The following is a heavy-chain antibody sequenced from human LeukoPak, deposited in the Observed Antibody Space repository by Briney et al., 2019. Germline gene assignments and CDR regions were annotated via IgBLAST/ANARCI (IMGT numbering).Heavy chain of an antibody. CDR2: LIGSGLTT. J-gene: IGHJ3*01. V-gene: IGHV3-23*01. D-gene: IGHD2-15*01. Sequence: PGGSLRLSCAASGITFSDYAMSWVRQAPGKGLEWVSSLIGSGLTTYYADSVKGRFTIPRDNSRNMLYLQINSLRVEDTAVYFCAKDPPSDGGLNDAFDFWGQGTMVTVSS. CDR1: GITFSDYA. CDR3: AKDPPSDGGLNDAFDF.